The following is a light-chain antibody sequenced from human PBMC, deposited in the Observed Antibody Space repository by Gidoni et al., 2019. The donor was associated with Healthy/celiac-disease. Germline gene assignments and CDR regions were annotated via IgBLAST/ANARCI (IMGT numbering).Light chain of an antibody. CDR3: QQRSNWPPGLT. CDR1: QSVRSY. CDR2: DAS. J-gene: IGKJ4*01. V-gene: IGKV3-11*01. Sequence: EIVLTQSPSTLSLSPGERATLSCRSSQSVRSYLAWYQQKPGQAPRLLIYDASTRATGIPARFSGSGSGTDFTLTISRLEPEDFAVYYCQQRSNWPPGLTFGGGTKVEIK.